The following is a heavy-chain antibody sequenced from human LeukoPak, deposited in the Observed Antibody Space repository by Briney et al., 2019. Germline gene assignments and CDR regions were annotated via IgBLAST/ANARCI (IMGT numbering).Heavy chain of an antibody. CDR1: GYTXTGYY. CDR2: INPNSGGT. CDR3: TRDRGYDYFFDY. J-gene: IGHJ4*02. D-gene: IGHD5-12*01. V-gene: IGHV1-2*06. Sequence: ASVKVSCKASGYTXTGYYMHGVRQAPGQGLEWMGRINPNSGGTNYAQKFQGRVTMTRDTSISTAYMELSRLRSDDTAVYYCTRDRGYDYFFDYWGQGTLVTVSS.